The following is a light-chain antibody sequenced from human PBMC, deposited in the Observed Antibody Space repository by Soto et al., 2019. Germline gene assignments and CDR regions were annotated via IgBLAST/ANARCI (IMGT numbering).Light chain of an antibody. J-gene: IGKJ5*01. V-gene: IGKV3-15*01. CDR1: QSVSSY. CDR3: QQYSMWPIT. Sequence: FVLTQSPGTLSLSPGERATLSCRASQSVSSYLAWYQQKPGQAPRLLIYDASTRATGLPARFSGSGSGTEFTLTISSLQSEDFAVYSCQQYSMWPITFGQGTRLEIK. CDR2: DAS.